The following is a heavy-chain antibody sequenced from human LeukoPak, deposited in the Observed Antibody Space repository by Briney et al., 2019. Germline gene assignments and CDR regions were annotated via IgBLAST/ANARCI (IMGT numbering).Heavy chain of an antibody. J-gene: IGHJ6*03. Sequence: EASVKVSCKVSGYTLTELSMHWVRQATGQGLEWMGWMNPNSGNTGYAQKFQGRVTMTRNTSISTAYMELSSLRSEDTAVYYCARGNPGGYYYYMDVWGKGTTVTVSS. CDR3: ARGNPGGYYYYMDV. CDR1: GYTLTELS. D-gene: IGHD1-14*01. CDR2: MNPNSGNT. V-gene: IGHV1-8*01.